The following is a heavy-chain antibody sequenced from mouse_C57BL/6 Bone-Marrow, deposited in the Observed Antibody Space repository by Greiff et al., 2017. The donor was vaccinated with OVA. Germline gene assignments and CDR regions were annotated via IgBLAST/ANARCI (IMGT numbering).Heavy chain of an antibody. Sequence: EVNLVESGGGLVKPGGSLKLSCAASGFTFSSYAMSWVRQTPEKRLEWVATISDGGSYTYYPDNVKGRFTISRDNAKNNLYLQMSHLKSEDTAMYYCARDRGGSSYDYWGQGTTLTVSS. J-gene: IGHJ2*01. CDR1: GFTFSSYA. CDR3: ARDRGGSSYDY. D-gene: IGHD1-1*01. CDR2: ISDGGSYT. V-gene: IGHV5-4*01.